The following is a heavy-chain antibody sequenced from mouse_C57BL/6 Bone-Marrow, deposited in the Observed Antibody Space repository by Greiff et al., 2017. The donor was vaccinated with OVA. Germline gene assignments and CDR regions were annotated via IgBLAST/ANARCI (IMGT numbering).Heavy chain of an antibody. CDR1: GFTFSSYG. Sequence: EVQRVESGGDLVKPGGSLKLSCAASGFTFSSYGMSWVRQTPDKRLEWVATISSGGSYTYYPDSVKGRFTISRDNAKNTLYLQMSSLKSEDTAMYYCARPLNWDWFAYWGQGTLVTVSA. CDR3: ARPLNWDWFAY. D-gene: IGHD4-1*01. J-gene: IGHJ3*01. CDR2: ISSGGSYT. V-gene: IGHV5-6*01.